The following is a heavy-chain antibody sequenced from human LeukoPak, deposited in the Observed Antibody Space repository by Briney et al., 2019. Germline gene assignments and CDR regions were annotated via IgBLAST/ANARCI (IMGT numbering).Heavy chain of an antibody. CDR2: INHSGST. J-gene: IGHJ4*02. CDR1: GGSISSYY. CDR3: ARVSAGAWYCGGDCYA. D-gene: IGHD2-21*02. Sequence: SETLSLTCTVSGGSISSYYWSWIRQPPGKGLEWIGEINHSGSTNYNPSLKSRVTISVDTSKNQFSLKLSSVTAADTAVYYCARVSAGAWYCGGDCYAWGQGTLVTVSS. V-gene: IGHV4-34*01.